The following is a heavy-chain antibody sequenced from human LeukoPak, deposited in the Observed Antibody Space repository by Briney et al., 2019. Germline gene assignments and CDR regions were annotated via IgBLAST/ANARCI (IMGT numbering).Heavy chain of an antibody. CDR1: GFTFSSYA. CDR2: ISGSGGST. V-gene: IGHV3-23*01. CDR3: AVSPFTYYDILTGWYYMDV. Sequence: PGGSLRLSCAASGFTFSSYAMSWVRQAPGKGLEWVSAISGSGGSTYYADSVKGRFTISRDNSKNTLYLQMNSLRAEDTAVYYCAVSPFTYYDILTGWYYMDVWGEGTTVTISS. J-gene: IGHJ6*03. D-gene: IGHD3-9*01.